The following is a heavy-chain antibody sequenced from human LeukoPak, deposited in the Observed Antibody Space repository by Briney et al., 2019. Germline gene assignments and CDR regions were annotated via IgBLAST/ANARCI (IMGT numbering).Heavy chain of an antibody. CDR2: FDPEDGEA. CDR1: ASTLTELS. J-gene: IGHJ5*02. D-gene: IGHD2/OR15-2a*01. CDR3: ATDFLGYDP. V-gene: IGHV1-24*01. Sequence: GASVKVSCKVSASTLTELSMHWVRQAPGEGLEWMGGFDPEDGEAIYAQKFQGRVTMTEDTSTDTVYMELSSLRSEDTAVYYCATDFLGYDPWGQGTLVTVSS.